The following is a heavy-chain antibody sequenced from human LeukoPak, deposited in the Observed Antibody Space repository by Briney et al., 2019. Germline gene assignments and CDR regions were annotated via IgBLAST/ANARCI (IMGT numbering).Heavy chain of an antibody. Sequence: GGSLRLSCAASGFTFSSYSMNWVRQAPGKGLEWVSSISSSSSYIYYADSVKGRFTISRDNAKNSLYLQMNSLRAEDTAVYYCARDSAGHDGFDYWGQGTLVTVPS. J-gene: IGHJ4*02. CDR1: GFTFSSYS. CDR3: ARDSAGHDGFDY. V-gene: IGHV3-21*01. CDR2: ISSSSSYI. D-gene: IGHD1-1*01.